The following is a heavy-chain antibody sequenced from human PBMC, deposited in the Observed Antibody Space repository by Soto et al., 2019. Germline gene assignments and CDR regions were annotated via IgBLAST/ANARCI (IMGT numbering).Heavy chain of an antibody. CDR1: GFTFSGSA. V-gene: IGHV3-73*02. D-gene: IGHD3-22*01. J-gene: IGHJ3*02. CDR2: IRSKANSYAT. CDR3: TSTFTPTGIVVVIKAFDI. Sequence: EVQLVESGGGLVQPGGSLKLSCAASGFTFSGSAMHWVRQASGKGLEWVGRIRSKANSYATAYAASVKGRFTISRDDSKNTAYLQMNSLKTEDTAVYYCTSTFTPTGIVVVIKAFDIWGQGTMVTVSS.